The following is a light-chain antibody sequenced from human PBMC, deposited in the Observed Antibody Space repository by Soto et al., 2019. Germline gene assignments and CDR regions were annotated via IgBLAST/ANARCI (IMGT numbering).Light chain of an antibody. J-gene: IGLJ1*01. CDR2: DVS. CDR3: SSYTSSSTDV. CDR1: SSDVGGYNY. V-gene: IGLV2-14*03. Sequence: QSVLTQPASVSGSPGQSITISCSGNSSDVGGYNYVSWYQHHPGKAPKLMIYDVSNRPSGVSNRFSGSKSGNTASLTISGLQAEDEADYYCSSYTSSSTDVFGTGTKVTVL.